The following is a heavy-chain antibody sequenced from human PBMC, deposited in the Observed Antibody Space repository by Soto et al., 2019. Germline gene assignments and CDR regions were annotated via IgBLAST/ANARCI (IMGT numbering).Heavy chain of an antibody. CDR3: YYVEMATPFYYYGMDV. D-gene: IGHD5-12*01. J-gene: IGHJ6*02. CDR1: GGTFSSYA. V-gene: IGHV1-69*06. CDR2: IIPIFGTA. Sequence: SVKVSCKASGGTFSSYAISWVRQAPGQGLEWMGGIIPIFGTANYAQKFQGRVTITADKSTSTAYVELSSLRSEDTAVYYCYYVEMATPFYYYGMDVWGQGTTVTVSS.